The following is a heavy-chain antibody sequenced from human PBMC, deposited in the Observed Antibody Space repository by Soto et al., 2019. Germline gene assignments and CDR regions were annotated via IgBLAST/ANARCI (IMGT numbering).Heavy chain of an antibody. J-gene: IGHJ5*02. V-gene: IGHV4-30-2*01. Sequence: SETLSLTCAVSGGSISSGGYSWSWIRQPPGKGLEWIGYIYHSGSTYYNSSLKSRVTISVDRSKNQFSLKLSSVTAADTAVYYCARVPTPWGQGTLVTVS. D-gene: IGHD2-2*01. CDR2: IYHSGST. CDR3: ARVPTP. CDR1: GGSISSGGYS.